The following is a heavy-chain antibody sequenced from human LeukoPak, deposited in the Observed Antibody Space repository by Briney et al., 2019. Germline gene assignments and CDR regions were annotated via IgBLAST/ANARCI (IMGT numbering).Heavy chain of an antibody. CDR3: ARAPTTGTTDY. CDR1: GFTFSSYA. J-gene: IGHJ4*02. Sequence: PGRSLRLSCAASGFTFSSYAMHWVRQAPGKGLEWVAVISYDGSNKYYADSVKGRFTISRDNSKNTLYLQMNSLRAEDTAVYYCARAPTTGTTDYWGQGTLVTVSS. CDR2: ISYDGSNK. V-gene: IGHV3-30-3*01. D-gene: IGHD1-7*01.